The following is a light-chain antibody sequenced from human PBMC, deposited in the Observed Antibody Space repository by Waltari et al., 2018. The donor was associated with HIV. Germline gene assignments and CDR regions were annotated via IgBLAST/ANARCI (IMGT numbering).Light chain of an antibody. Sequence: QLMVTQAPSASASLGASVRLTCTLTRGYSSYAIAWHQQYPGEGPRYLMKVNSDGSHIKGDGIPDRFSGSSAATELFLTISSLQSEDEADYYCQAWGAGPLVFGGGTKLTVL. J-gene: IGLJ2*01. CDR3: QAWGAGPLV. V-gene: IGLV4-69*01. CDR1: RGYSSYA. CDR2: VNSDGSH.